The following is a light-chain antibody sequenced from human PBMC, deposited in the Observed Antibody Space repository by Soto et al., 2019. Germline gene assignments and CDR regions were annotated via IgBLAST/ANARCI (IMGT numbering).Light chain of an antibody. CDR1: QSVSSSY. CDR2: GAS. CDR3: QQYGSSPSIT. J-gene: IGKJ5*01. Sequence: EMVLTQSPGTLSLSPGERATLSGRASQSVSSSYLAWYQQKPGQAPRLLIYGASSRATGIPDRFSGSGSGTDFTLTISRLEPEDFAVYYCQQYGSSPSITFGQGTRLEI. V-gene: IGKV3-20*01.